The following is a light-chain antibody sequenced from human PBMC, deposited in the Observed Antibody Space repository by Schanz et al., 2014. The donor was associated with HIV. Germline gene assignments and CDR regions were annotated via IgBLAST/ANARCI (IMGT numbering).Light chain of an antibody. CDR2: DTS. Sequence: EIVLTQSPGTLSLSPGERATLSCRASQSVSSSYLAWYQQKPGQAPRLLIYDTSGRATGIPDRFSGSGAGTDFTLTISRLEPEDFAVYYCQHYYNSLWTFGQGTKVEIK. CDR1: QSVSSSY. V-gene: IGKV3-20*01. J-gene: IGKJ1*01. CDR3: QHYYNSLWT.